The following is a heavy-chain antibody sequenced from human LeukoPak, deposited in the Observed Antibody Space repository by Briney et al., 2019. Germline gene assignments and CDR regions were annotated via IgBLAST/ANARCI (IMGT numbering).Heavy chain of an antibody. CDR2: ISSSSSYI. CDR3: ARSIYYYDSSGYLYPFDY. V-gene: IGHV3-21*01. Sequence: GGSLRLSCAASGFTFSSYSMNWVRQAPGKGLEWVSSISSSSSYIYYADSVKGRFTISRDNAKNSLYLQMNSLRAEDTAVYYCARSIYYYDSSGYLYPFDYWGQGTLVTVSS. J-gene: IGHJ4*02. D-gene: IGHD3-22*01. CDR1: GFTFSSYS.